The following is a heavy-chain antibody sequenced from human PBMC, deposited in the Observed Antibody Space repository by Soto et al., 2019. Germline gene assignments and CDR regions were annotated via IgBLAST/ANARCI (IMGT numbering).Heavy chain of an antibody. CDR2: ISGSGGST. Sequence: GGSLRLSCAASGFTFSSYAMSWVRQAPGKGLEWVSAISGSGGSTYYADSVKGRFTISRDNSKNTLYLQMNSLRAEDTAVYYCANFPIAAEYFQHWGQGTLVTVSS. J-gene: IGHJ1*01. D-gene: IGHD6-13*01. V-gene: IGHV3-23*01. CDR1: GFTFSSYA. CDR3: ANFPIAAEYFQH.